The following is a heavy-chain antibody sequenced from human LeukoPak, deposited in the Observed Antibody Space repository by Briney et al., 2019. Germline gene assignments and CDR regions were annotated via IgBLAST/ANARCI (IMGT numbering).Heavy chain of an antibody. CDR2: INYSGST. J-gene: IGHJ3*02. CDR1: GGSISNSY. CDR3: ARDPLSTNDFDI. Sequence: SENLSLTCTVSGGSISNSYWNWIRQSPGKGLEWIGYINYSGSTNYNPSLKGRVTISVDTSKKQFSLKLSSVTAADTAVYFCARDPLSTNDFDIWGQGTMVTVSS. V-gene: IGHV4-59*01. D-gene: IGHD1-1*01.